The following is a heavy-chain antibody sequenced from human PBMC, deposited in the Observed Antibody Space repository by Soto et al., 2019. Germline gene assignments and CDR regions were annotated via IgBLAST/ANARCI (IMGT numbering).Heavy chain of an antibody. CDR3: AIAREGNTGFSEYFEH. V-gene: IGHV4-4*02. Sequence: PSETLSLTCTVSGASISTNKWWTWVRRAPGKGLEWIGQVYQTGTTKYNPSLRSRVTMSVDKSNNQFSLRVTSVIAADTAVYSCAIAREGNTGFSEYFEHWGQGTPVTVSS. CDR2: VYQTGTT. CDR1: GASISTNKW. D-gene: IGHD2-8*02. J-gene: IGHJ1*01.